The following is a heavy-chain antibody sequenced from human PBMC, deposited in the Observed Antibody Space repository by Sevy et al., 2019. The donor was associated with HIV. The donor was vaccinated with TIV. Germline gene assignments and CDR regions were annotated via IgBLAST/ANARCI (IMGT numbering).Heavy chain of an antibody. V-gene: IGHV1-2*06. CDR2: VTPNSGAT. CDR1: GYNFY. Sequence: ASVKVSCKASGYNFYIHWVRQAPGQGLEWMGRVTPNSGATSYAQKFQDRVAMTMDTSINTAYMELSGLKSDDTAIYYCAGQSLDWYNWFDPWGQGTLVTVSS. J-gene: IGHJ5*02. CDR3: AGQSLDWYNWFDP. D-gene: IGHD3-9*01.